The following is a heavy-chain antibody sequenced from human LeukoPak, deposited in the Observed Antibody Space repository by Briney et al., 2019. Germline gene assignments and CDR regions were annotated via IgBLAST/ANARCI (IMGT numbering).Heavy chain of an antibody. V-gene: IGHV3-23*01. CDR1: RFTFSSYA. CDR3: AKGGRMVRGVIVTNYYFDY. D-gene: IGHD3-10*01. Sequence: GGSLRLSCAASRFTFSSYAMSWVRQAPGKGLEWVSSISAGGGGSYYADSVQGRFTISRDTSENTLYLQMNSLRAEDTAVYYCAKGGRMVRGVIVTNYYFDYWGQGTLVTVSS. J-gene: IGHJ4*02. CDR2: ISAGGGGS.